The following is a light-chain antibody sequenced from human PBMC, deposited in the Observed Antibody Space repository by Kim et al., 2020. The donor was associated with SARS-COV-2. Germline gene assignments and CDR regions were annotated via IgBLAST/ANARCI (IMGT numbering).Light chain of an antibody. V-gene: IGLV2-11*01. Sequence: QSALTQPRSVSGSPGQSVTISCTGTSSDVGGYNYVSCYQQHPGKAPKLMIYDVSKRPSGVPDRFSGSKSGNTASLTISGLQAEDEADYYCCSYAGSYTVVFGGGNQLTVL. CDR1: SSDVGGYNY. J-gene: IGLJ2*01. CDR3: CSYAGSYTVV. CDR2: DVS.